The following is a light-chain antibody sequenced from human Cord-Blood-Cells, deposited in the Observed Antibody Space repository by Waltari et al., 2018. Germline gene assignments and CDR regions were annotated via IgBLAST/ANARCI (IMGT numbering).Light chain of an antibody. J-gene: IGKJ2*01. Sequence: DIQMTQSPSSLSASVGDRVTITCQASQDISNYLNWYQQKPGKAPKLLIYDASNLETGFPSRYRGCGSGTDFPFPISSLQHEDIATYDCQQYDNLPPYTFGQGTKLEIK. CDR2: DAS. CDR3: QQYDNLPPYT. V-gene: IGKV1-33*01. CDR1: QDISNY.